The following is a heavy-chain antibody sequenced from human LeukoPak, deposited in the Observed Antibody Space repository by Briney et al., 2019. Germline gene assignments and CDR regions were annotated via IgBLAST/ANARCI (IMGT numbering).Heavy chain of an antibody. Sequence: ASVKVSCKASGYTFTGYYMHWVRQAPGQGLEWMGWINPNSGGTNYAQNFQGRVTMTRDTSISTAYMELSRLRSDDTAVYYCARTRGATFYYYMDVWGKGTTVTVSS. V-gene: IGHV1-2*02. D-gene: IGHD1-26*01. CDR2: INPNSGGT. CDR3: ARTRGATFYYYMDV. J-gene: IGHJ6*03. CDR1: GYTFTGYY.